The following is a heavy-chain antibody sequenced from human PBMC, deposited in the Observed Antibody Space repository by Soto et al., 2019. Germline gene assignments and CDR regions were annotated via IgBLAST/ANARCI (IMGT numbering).Heavy chain of an antibody. Sequence: EVQLLESGGGLVQPGGSLRLSCAASGFTFSSYAMSWVRQAPGKGLEWVSAISGSGGSTYYADSVKGRFTISRDNSKNTLYLHMNCLRAEDTAVYYCAKPAKPTDDYGSCSYDYWGQGTLVTVSS. CDR2: ISGSGGST. V-gene: IGHV3-23*01. J-gene: IGHJ4*02. CDR1: GFTFSSYA. CDR3: AKPAKPTDDYGSCSYDY. D-gene: IGHD3-10*01.